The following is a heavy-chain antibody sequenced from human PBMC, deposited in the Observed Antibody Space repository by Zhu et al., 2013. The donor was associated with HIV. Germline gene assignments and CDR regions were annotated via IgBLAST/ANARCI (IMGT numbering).Heavy chain of an antibody. J-gene: IGHJ6*02. Sequence: QVQLVQSGAEVKKPGASVKVSCKASGYTFTGYYMHWVRQAPGQGLEWMGWINPNSGGTNYAQKFQGRVTMTRDTSISTAYMELSRLRSDDTAVYYCASEIVATTPTFMYYYYGMDVWGQGTTVTVSS. V-gene: IGHV1-2*02. CDR1: GYTFTGYY. CDR2: INPNSGGT. D-gene: IGHD5-12*01. CDR3: ASEIVATTPTFMYYYYGMDV.